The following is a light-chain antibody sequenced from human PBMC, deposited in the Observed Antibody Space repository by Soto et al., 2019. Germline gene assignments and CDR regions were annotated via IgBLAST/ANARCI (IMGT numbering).Light chain of an antibody. V-gene: IGKV3-11*01. J-gene: IGKJ5*01. Sequence: EIVFTRSPTTLCFCPLEIATLSCRASQSVSSYLAWYQQKPGQAPRLLIYDASNRATGIPARFSGSGSGTDFTLTISSLEPEDFAVYYCQQRSNWPITFGQGTRLEIK. CDR3: QQRSNWPIT. CDR1: QSVSSY. CDR2: DAS.